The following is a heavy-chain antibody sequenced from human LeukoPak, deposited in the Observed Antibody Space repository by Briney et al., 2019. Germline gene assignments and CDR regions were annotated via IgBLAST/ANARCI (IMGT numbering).Heavy chain of an antibody. CDR1: GYTFTSYG. J-gene: IGHJ5*02. V-gene: IGHV1-2*02. CDR2: INPNSGGA. Sequence: GASVTVSCKASGYTFTSYGISWVRQAPGQGLEWMGWINPNSGGANYAQKFQGRVTMTRDTSISTAYMELSRLRSDDTAVYYCARDLELWGQGTLVTASS. CDR3: ARDLEL.